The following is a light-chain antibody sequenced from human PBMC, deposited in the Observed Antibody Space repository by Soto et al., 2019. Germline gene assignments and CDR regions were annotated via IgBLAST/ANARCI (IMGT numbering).Light chain of an antibody. J-gene: IGLJ1*01. CDR1: SSNIGSNT. Sequence: VLTQPPSASGTPGQRVTISCSGSSSNIGSNTVNWYQQLPGTAPKLLIYSNNQRPSGVPDRFSGSKSGTSASLAISGLQSEGEADYYCAAWDDSLNGYVFGTGTKVTVL. CDR3: AAWDDSLNGYV. V-gene: IGLV1-44*01. CDR2: SNN.